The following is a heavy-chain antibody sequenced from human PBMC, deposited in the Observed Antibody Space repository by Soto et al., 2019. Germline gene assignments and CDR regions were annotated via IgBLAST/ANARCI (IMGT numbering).Heavy chain of an antibody. V-gene: IGHV4-59*08. CDR3: ARHGFGPLHGLVDV. Sequence: QVQLQESGPGLVKPSETLSLTCTVSGGSITNYYCSWFRQPPGKGLEWIGYINYDGYSAYHLPLKRRVTLSMDASKTQFSLMLESVTATDTAVYYCARHGFGPLHGLVDVWGPGTTVIVSS. CDR2: INYDGYS. CDR1: GGSITNYY. J-gene: IGHJ6*02. D-gene: IGHD3-10*01.